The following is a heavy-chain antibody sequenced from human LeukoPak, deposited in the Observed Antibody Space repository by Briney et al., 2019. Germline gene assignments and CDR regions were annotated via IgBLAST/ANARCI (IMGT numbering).Heavy chain of an antibody. CDR2: IYTSGST. D-gene: IGHD6-6*01. V-gene: IGHV4-4*07. Sequence: SETLSLTCTVSDGSISSYYWSWIRQPAGKGLEWIGRIYTSGSTNYNPSLKSRVTMSVDTSKNQFSLKLSSVTAADTAVYYCARGPSIEPQGNVWGQGTTVTVSS. CDR1: DGSISSYY. CDR3: ARGPSIEPQGNV. J-gene: IGHJ6*02.